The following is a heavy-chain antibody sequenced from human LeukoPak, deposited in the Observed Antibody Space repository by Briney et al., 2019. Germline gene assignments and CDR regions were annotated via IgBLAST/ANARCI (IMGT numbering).Heavy chain of an antibody. Sequence: TSETLSLTCTVSGGPFSSYYWTWIRQPPGKGLEWIGYIDHGGSTNYNPSLRSRVSISSDTSKIQFSLELTSVTAADTAVYYCARLKATVSIHAYFDSWGQGTLVTVSS. CDR2: IDHGGST. CDR3: ARLKATVSIHAYFDS. V-gene: IGHV4-59*01. D-gene: IGHD4-17*01. CDR1: GGPFSSYY. J-gene: IGHJ4*02.